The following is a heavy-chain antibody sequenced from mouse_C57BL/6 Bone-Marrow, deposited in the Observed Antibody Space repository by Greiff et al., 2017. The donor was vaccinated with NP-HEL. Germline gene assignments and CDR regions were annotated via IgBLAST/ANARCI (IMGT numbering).Heavy chain of an antibody. CDR3: ARRGGFAY. J-gene: IGHJ3*01. V-gene: IGHV5-9*01. CDR1: GFTFSSYT. Sequence: EVMLVESGGGLVKPGGSLKLSCAASGFTFSSYTMSWVRQTPEKRLEWVATISGGGGNTYYPDSVKGRFTISRDNAKNTLYLQMSSLRSEDTALYYCARRGGFAYWGQGTLVTVSA. CDR2: ISGGGGNT.